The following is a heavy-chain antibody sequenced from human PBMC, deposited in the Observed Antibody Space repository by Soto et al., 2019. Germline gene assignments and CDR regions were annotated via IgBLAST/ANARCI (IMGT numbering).Heavy chain of an antibody. D-gene: IGHD4-4*01. CDR2: IIPIFGTA. CDR3: ASHYRGDYYYYGMDV. Sequence: SVKVSCKASGGTFSSYAISWVRQAPGQGLEWMGGIIPIFGTANYAQKFQGRVTITADESTSTAYMELSSLRSEDTAVYYCASHYRGDYYYYGMDVWGQGTTVTVSS. V-gene: IGHV1-69*13. J-gene: IGHJ6*02. CDR1: GGTFSSYA.